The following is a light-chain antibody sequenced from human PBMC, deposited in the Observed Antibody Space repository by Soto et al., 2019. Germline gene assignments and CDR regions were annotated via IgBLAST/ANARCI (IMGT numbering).Light chain of an antibody. CDR1: SSNIGSNY. CDR2: TNN. V-gene: IGLV1-47*01. CDR3: AAWDDSLSGAV. Sequence: QAVLTQPPSASGTPGQRVTISCSGSSSNIGSNYVYWYQQLPGTAPKLLIYTNNQRPSGVPDRFSGSKSGTSASLAISGLPSEDEADYYCAAWDDSLSGAVFGGGTQLTVL. J-gene: IGLJ7*01.